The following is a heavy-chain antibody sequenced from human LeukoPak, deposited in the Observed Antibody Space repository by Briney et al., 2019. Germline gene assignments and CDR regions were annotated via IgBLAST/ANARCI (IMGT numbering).Heavy chain of an antibody. Sequence: KTSETLSLTCTVSGGSISSHYWNWIRQPPGKGLEWIGYIYYSGSTNYNPSLKSRVTISVDTSKSQFSLILSSVTAADTAVYYCARPAEMTALGLGNWFDPWGQGTLVTVSS. D-gene: IGHD2-21*02. CDR1: GGSISSHY. J-gene: IGHJ5*02. CDR2: IYYSGST. V-gene: IGHV4-59*11. CDR3: ARPAEMTALGLGNWFDP.